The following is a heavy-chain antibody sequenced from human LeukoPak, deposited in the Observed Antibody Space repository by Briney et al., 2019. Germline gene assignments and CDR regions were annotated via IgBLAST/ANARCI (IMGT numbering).Heavy chain of an antibody. Sequence: GGSLRLSCAASGFTFSDYYMSWIRQAPGKGLEWVSYISSSGSTIYYADSVKGRFTISRDNAKNSLYLQMNSLRAEDTAVYYCASYYGSGSAIFDYWGQGTLVTVSS. J-gene: IGHJ4*02. D-gene: IGHD3-10*01. CDR1: GFTFSDYY. CDR3: ASYYGSGSAIFDY. CDR2: ISSSGSTI. V-gene: IGHV3-11*01.